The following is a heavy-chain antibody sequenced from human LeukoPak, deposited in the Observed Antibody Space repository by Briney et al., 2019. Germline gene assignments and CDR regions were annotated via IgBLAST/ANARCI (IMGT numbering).Heavy chain of an antibody. CDR3: ARVDCSSTSCYAYYYYYGMDV. CDR1: GGSISSSNW. V-gene: IGHV4-4*02. J-gene: IGHJ6*02. Sequence: SETLSLTCAVSGGSISSSNWWSWVRPPPGKGLEWIGEIYHSGSTNYNPSLKSRVTISVDKSKNQISLKLSSVTAADTAVYYCARVDCSSTSCYAYYYYYGMDVWGQGTTVTVSS. D-gene: IGHD2-2*01. CDR2: IYHSGST.